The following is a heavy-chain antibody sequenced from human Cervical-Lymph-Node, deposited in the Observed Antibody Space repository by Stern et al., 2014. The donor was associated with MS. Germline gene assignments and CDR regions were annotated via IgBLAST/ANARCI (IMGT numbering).Heavy chain of an antibody. D-gene: IGHD5-12*01. J-gene: IGHJ4*02. CDR1: GFTFSSYA. CDR2: ISGSGGST. V-gene: IGHV3-23*01. Sequence: EVQLLESGGGLVQPGGSLRLSCAASGFTFSSYAMSWVRQAPGKGLEWVSAISGSGGSTYYADSVKGRVTISRDNSKNTLYLQMNSLRAEDTAVYYCANNIVATQDFDYWGQGTLVTVSS. CDR3: ANNIVATQDFDY.